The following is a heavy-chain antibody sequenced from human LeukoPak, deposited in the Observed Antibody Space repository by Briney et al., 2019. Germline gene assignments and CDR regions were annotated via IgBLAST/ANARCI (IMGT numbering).Heavy chain of an antibody. V-gene: IGHV5-51*01. CDR1: GYSFTSYW. CDR3: ARHPGGYSSLPGYYYMDV. D-gene: IGHD6-13*01. CDR2: IYPGDSDT. J-gene: IGHJ6*03. Sequence: GESLKISCKGSGYSFTSYWIGWVRQMPGKGLEWMGIIYPGDSDTRYSPSFQGQVTISADKSISTAYLQWSSLKASDTAMYYCARHPGGYSSLPGYYYMDVWGKGTTVTVSS.